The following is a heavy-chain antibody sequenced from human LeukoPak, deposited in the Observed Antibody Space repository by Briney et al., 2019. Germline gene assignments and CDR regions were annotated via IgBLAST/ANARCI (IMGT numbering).Heavy chain of an antibody. V-gene: IGHV4-4*07. CDR1: GGSISSYY. Sequence: PSETLSLTCTVSGGSISSYYWSWIRQPAGKGLQWIGRIYSSGDTNNSPSLRSRITMSIDTSQNQFSLKLSSVTAADTAVYYCARGSTYYYDNGGFYVFFDYWGQGLLVTVSS. CDR3: ARGSTYYYDNGGFYVFFDY. D-gene: IGHD3-22*01. CDR2: IYSSGDT. J-gene: IGHJ4*02.